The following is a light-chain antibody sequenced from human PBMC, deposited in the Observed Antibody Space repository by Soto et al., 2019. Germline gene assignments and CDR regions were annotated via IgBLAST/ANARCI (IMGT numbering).Light chain of an antibody. CDR2: KAS. CDR1: QSISSW. J-gene: IGKJ1*01. Sequence: DIQMTQSPSTLSASVGDRVTITCRASQSISSWLAWYQQKPGKAPNLLIYKASSLESGVPSRFSGSGSGTEFSLTISSLQPDDFATYYCQQYKSYWTFGQGTKVYIK. V-gene: IGKV1-5*03. CDR3: QQYKSYWT.